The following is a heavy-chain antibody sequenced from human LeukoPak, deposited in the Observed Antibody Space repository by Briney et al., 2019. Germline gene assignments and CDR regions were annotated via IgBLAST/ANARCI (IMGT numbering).Heavy chain of an antibody. D-gene: IGHD5-24*01. Sequence: GASVKVSCKASGYTFTRNGISWVRQAPGQGLEWMGWINPNSGVTNYAQKFQGRVTMTRDTSISTAYMELSRLTSDDTAVYYCASRDGPQGAFDYWGQGTLVTVSS. CDR2: INPNSGVT. V-gene: IGHV1-2*02. CDR3: ASRDGPQGAFDY. J-gene: IGHJ4*02. CDR1: GYTFTRNG.